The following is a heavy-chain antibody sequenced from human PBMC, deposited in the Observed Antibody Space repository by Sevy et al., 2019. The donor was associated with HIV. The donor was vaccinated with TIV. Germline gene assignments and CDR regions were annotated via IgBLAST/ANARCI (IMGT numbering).Heavy chain of an antibody. Sequence: GGSLRLSCAASGFTFNNYAMNWVRQAPGKGLEWVSAISGSGFSTYYADSVKGRFTFSRDNSKNPLYLQMNTLSAEDTAVYYCAKDRFDGSGYYPEGAFDIWGQGTMVTVSS. CDR3: AKDRFDGSGYYPEGAFDI. CDR2: ISGSGFST. V-gene: IGHV3-23*01. CDR1: GFTFNNYA. D-gene: IGHD3-22*01. J-gene: IGHJ3*02.